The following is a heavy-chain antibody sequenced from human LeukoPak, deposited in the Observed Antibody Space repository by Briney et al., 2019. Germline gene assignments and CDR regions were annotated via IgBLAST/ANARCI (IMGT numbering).Heavy chain of an antibody. CDR1: GYTFTRYA. CDR3: VRGQAVGGTIWLDP. J-gene: IGHJ5*02. D-gene: IGHD6-13*01. Sequence: GASVKVSCKASGYTFTRYAMHWVRQAPGQRLEWMAWINAGNGHTEYSQKFQGRVTITRDTSATTTYMELRSLRSEDMAVYYCVRGQAVGGTIWLDPWGQGTLVTVSS. V-gene: IGHV1-3*01. CDR2: INAGNGHT.